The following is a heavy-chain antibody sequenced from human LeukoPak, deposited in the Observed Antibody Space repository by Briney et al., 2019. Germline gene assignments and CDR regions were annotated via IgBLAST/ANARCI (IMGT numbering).Heavy chain of an antibody. D-gene: IGHD6-6*01. CDR1: GFTFSSYA. V-gene: IGHV3-23*01. CDR2: ISVNGGTT. Sequence: PGGSLRLSCAASGFTFSSYAMTWVRQAPGKGLEWVSSISVNGGTTYYADSVKGRFTISRDSSKNTLYLQMNSLRAEDTAVYYCTTGAAPRYWGQGTLVTVSS. J-gene: IGHJ4*02. CDR3: TTGAAPRY.